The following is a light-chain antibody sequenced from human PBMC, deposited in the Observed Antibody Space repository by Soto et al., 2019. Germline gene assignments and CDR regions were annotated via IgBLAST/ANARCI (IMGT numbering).Light chain of an antibody. CDR3: QHYNSDSEA. CDR1: QTISSW. J-gene: IGKJ1*01. CDR2: KAS. V-gene: IGKV1-5*03. Sequence: DIPMTQPPSTLSGSVGDRVTITCLASQTISSWLAWYQQKPGKAPKLLIYKASTLKSGVPSRFSGRGSGTACTLTISSLQPDDFATYYCQHYNSDSEAVGQGTKVDSK.